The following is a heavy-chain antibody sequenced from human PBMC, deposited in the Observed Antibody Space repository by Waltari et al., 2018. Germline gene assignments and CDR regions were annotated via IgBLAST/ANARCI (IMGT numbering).Heavy chain of an antibody. CDR3: ARHNDDYYNYYMDV. CDR2: IYDSGST. Sequence: QVQLQESGPGLVQPSETMSLTCTVSGGSISNYYWSWIRQSAGKGLEWIGRIYDSGSTNYHPSLKSRVTMSVDTSKNQFSLKLSSVTAADTAVYYCARHNDDYYNYYMDVWGKGTTVTISS. D-gene: IGHD1-1*01. J-gene: IGHJ6*03. V-gene: IGHV4-4*07. CDR1: GGSISNYY.